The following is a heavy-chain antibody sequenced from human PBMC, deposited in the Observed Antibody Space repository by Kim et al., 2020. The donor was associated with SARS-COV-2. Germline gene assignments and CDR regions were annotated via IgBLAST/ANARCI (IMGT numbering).Heavy chain of an antibody. D-gene: IGHD3-9*01. CDR3: ARNDYDILTGYPDY. V-gene: IGHV3-33*01. J-gene: IGHJ4*02. Sequence: ADSVKGRFTISRDNSKNTLYLQMNSLRAEDTAVYYCARNDYDILTGYPDYWGQGTLVTVSS.